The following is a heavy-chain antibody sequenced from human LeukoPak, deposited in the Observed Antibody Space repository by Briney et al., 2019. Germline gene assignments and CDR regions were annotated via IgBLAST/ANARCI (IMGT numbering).Heavy chain of an antibody. D-gene: IGHD2-2*01. J-gene: IGHJ3*02. CDR1: GGTFSSYA. CDR3: TRSSPGPANDAFDI. V-gene: IGHV1-69*06. Sequence: SVKVSCKASGGTFSSYAISWVRQAPGQGLEWMGGIIPIFGTANYAQKFQGRVTITADKSTSTAYMELSSLRSEDTAVYYCTRSSPGPANDAFDIWGQGTMVTVSS. CDR2: IIPIFGTA.